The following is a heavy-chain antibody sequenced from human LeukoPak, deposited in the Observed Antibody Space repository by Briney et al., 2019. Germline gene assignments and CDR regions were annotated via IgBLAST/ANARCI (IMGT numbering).Heavy chain of an antibody. CDR3: ARRGRRNWFDP. V-gene: IGHV4-59*12. J-gene: IGHJ5*02. CDR1: GGSISSYY. D-gene: IGHD3-16*01. Sequence: PSEALSLTCTVSGGSISSYYWNWVRQPPGKGLEWIGYVFYSGVTYYNPSLKSRVTISIDTSKKQFSLKLSSVTAADTAVYYCARRGRRNWFDPWGQGTLVTVSS. CDR2: VFYSGVT.